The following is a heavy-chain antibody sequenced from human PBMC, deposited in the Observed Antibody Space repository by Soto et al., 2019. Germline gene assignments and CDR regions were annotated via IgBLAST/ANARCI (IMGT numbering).Heavy chain of an antibody. J-gene: IGHJ4*02. CDR2: ISGSGGST. CDR3: AKDGYYDSSGYFEYYFDY. CDR1: GFTLSSYA. Sequence: PVGSLRLSCAASGFTLSSYAMSWVRQATGKGLEWVSAISGSGGSTYYADSVKGRFTISRDNSKNTLYLQMNSLRAEDTAVYYCAKDGYYDSSGYFEYYFDYWGQGTLVTVSS. D-gene: IGHD3-22*01. V-gene: IGHV3-23*01.